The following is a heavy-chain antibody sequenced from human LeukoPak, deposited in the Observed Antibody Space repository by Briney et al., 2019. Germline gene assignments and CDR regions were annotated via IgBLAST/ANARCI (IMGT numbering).Heavy chain of an antibody. J-gene: IGHJ3*01. CDR3: ASQRGYSYGDDAFDV. CDR2: IIPIFGTA. Sequence: SVKVSCKASGGTFSSYAISWVRQAPGQGLEWMGGIIPIFGTANYAQKFQGRVTITADESTSTAYMELSSLRSEDTAVYYCASQRGYSYGDDAFDVWGRGTMVTVSS. V-gene: IGHV1-69*13. D-gene: IGHD5-18*01. CDR1: GGTFSSYA.